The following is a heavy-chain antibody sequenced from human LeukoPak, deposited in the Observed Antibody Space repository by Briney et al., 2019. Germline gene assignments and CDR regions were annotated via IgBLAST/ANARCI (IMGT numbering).Heavy chain of an antibody. J-gene: IGHJ5*02. CDR2: INPNSGGT. CDR1: GYTFTNYY. V-gene: IGHV1-2*02. CDR3: ARDLYYDSSSYNWFDP. Sequence: GASVKVSCKASGYTFTNYYIHWVRQAPGQGLEWMGWINPNSGGTNYAQKFQGRVTMTRDTSISTAYMELSRLRSDDTAVYYCARDLYYDSSSYNWFDPWGQGTLVTVSS. D-gene: IGHD3-22*01.